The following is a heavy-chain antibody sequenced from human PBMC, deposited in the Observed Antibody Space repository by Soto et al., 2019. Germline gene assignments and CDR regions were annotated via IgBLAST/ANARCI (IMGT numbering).Heavy chain of an antibody. CDR3: ARLGTGYYYYYYMDV. J-gene: IGHJ6*03. V-gene: IGHV4-59*08. CDR2: IYYSGST. Sequence: SEMLSLTCTVSGGSISSYYWSWIRQPPGKGLEWIGYIYYSGSTNYNPSLKSRVTISVDTSKNQFSLKLSSVTAADTAVYYCARLGTGYYYYYYMDVWGKGTTVTVSS. CDR1: GGSISSYY. D-gene: IGHD1-1*01.